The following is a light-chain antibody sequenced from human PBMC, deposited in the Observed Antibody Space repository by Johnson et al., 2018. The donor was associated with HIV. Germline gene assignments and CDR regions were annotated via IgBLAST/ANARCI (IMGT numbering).Light chain of an antibody. J-gene: IGLJ1*01. CDR1: SSNIGNNY. CDR2: DNN. Sequence: QSVLTQPPSVSAAPGQKVTISCSGSSSNIGNNYVSWYQQLPGTAPKFLIYDNNKRPSGIPDRFSGSKSGTSATLGSTGLQTGDEADYYCGTWDSSLSQGVFGTGTKVTGL. V-gene: IGLV1-51*01. CDR3: GTWDSSLSQGV.